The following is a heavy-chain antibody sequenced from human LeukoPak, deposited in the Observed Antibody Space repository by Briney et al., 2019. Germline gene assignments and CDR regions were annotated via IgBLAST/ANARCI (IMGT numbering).Heavy chain of an antibody. CDR2: ISYDGSNK. CDR3: ARSVSSTSFDACDI. V-gene: IGHV3-30-3*01. D-gene: IGHD2-2*01. CDR1: RFTFINYA. J-gene: IGHJ3*02. Sequence: GGSLRLSCAASRFTFINYAMNWVRQAPGKGLEWVAVISYDGSNKYYAESVKGRFTISRDNSKNTLYLQMNSLSAEDTAVYYCARSVSSTSFDACDIWGQGTMVTVSS.